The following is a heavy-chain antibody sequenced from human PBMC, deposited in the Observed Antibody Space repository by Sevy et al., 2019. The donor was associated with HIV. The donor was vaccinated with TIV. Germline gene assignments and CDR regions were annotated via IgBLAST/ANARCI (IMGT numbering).Heavy chain of an antibody. V-gene: IGHV3-30-3*01. CDR2: ISYDGSDT. D-gene: IGHD4-17*01. J-gene: IGHJ6*02. Sequence: GQSLKISCAASGFAFSNYYAMHGVRQAPGKGLEWVALISYDGSDTHYADSVKGRFTVSRDNFKNTLFLQMNSLTTEDTAVNYCARPRANYVDHYFFYAMDVWGQGTTVTVSS. CDR1: GFAFSNYYA. CDR3: ARPRANYVDHYFFYAMDV.